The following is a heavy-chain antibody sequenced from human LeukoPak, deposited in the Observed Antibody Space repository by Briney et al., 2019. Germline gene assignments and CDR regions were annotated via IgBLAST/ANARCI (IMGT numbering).Heavy chain of an antibody. D-gene: IGHD5-18*01. CDR3: ARAGGYSYGYAGFDY. Sequence: PSETLSLTCTVSGGSISSYYWSWIRQPPGKGLEWIGYIYYSGSTNYNPSLKSRVTISVDTSKNQFSLKLSSVTAADTAVYYCARAGGYSYGYAGFDYWGQGTLVTVSS. CDR2: IYYSGST. J-gene: IGHJ4*02. V-gene: IGHV4-59*01. CDR1: GGSISSYY.